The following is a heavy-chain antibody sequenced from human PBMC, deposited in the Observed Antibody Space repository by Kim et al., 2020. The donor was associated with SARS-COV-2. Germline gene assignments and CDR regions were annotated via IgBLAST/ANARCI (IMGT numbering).Heavy chain of an antibody. J-gene: IGHJ4*02. V-gene: IGHV3-21*01. D-gene: IGHD4-17*01. CDR2: ISSSSSYI. CDR1: GFTFSSYS. CDR3: ARDAAGDYGDTQG. Sequence: GGSLRLSCAASGFTFSSYSMNWVRQAPGKGLEWVSSISSSSSYIYYADSVKGRFTISRDNAKNSLYLQMNSLRAEDTAVYYCARDAAGDYGDTQGGGQGTLVTVSS.